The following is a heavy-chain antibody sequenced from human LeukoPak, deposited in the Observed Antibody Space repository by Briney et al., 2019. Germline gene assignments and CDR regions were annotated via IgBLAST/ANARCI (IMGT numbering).Heavy chain of an antibody. V-gene: IGHV1-18*01. J-gene: IGHJ4*02. D-gene: IGHD2-2*01. CDR1: GYTFTSYG. CDR2: ISAYNGNT. CDR3: ARDRDIVVVPAKNEKRVFGY. Sequence: GASVKVSCKASGYTFTSYGISWVRQAPGQGLEWMGWISAYNGNTNYAQKLQGRVTMTTDTSTSTAYMELRSLRSDDTAVYYCARDRDIVVVPAKNEKRVFGYWGQGTLVTVSS.